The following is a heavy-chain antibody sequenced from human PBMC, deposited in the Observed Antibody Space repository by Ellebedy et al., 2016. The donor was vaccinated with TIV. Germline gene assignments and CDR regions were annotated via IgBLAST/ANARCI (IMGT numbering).Heavy chain of an antibody. J-gene: IGHJ4*02. D-gene: IGHD5-12*01. CDR1: GFTFSSYA. V-gene: IGHV3-23*01. Sequence: GGSLRLSXAASGFTFSSYAMSWVRQAPGKGLEWVSAISGSGGSTYYADSVKGRFTISRDNSKNTLYLQMNSLRAEDTAVYYCAKAPRYSGYEEYFDYWGQGTLVTVSS. CDR2: ISGSGGST. CDR3: AKAPRYSGYEEYFDY.